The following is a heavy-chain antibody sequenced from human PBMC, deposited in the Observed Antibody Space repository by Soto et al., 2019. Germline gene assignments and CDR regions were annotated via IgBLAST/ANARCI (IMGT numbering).Heavy chain of an antibody. V-gene: IGHV3-23*01. CDR2: ITNTGGDT. J-gene: IGHJ4*02. CDR3: ARASGESYPGSRVFDS. CDR1: GFTFSSNA. D-gene: IGHD3-10*01. Sequence: GGSLRLSCTAPGFTFSSNAVSWVRQTPGKGLECVSIITNTGGDTLYADSVKGRFAISRDNSKNTLYLQMNNLRAEDTAIYYCARASGESYPGSRVFDSWGQGTRVTVSS.